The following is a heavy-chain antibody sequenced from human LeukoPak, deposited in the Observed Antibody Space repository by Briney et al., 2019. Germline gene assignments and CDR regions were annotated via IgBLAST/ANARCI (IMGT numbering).Heavy chain of an antibody. D-gene: IGHD3-22*01. J-gene: IGHJ4*02. CDR2: MYLSGAT. CDR1: GDSINSLGL. Sequence: SETLSLTCTVSGDSINSLGLWSWVRQPPGKGLEWIGEMYLSGATHSNPSVKSRVTISIDKSKNQFFLNLSSVTAADTAVYYCAGLVGRYSSGLYYYYFDYWGQGTLVTVSS. V-gene: IGHV4-4*02. CDR3: AGLVGRYSSGLYYYYFDY.